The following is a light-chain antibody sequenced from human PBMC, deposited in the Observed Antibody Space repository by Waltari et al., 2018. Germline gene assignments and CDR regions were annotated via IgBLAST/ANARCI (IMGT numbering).Light chain of an antibody. CDR2: DAS. CDR3: QKYGTLPAT. J-gene: IGKJ1*01. Sequence: EIVFTQSPGTLSLSPGERATLFCRASQSVTRTLAWYQQKPGQAPRLLIYDASSRATGIPDRFSGSGYGTDFSLTISRLEPEDFAVYYCQKYGTLPATFGQGTKVEIK. V-gene: IGKV3-20*01. CDR1: QSVTRT.